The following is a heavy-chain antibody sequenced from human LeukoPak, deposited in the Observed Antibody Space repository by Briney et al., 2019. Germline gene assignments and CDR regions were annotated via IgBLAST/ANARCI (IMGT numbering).Heavy chain of an antibody. CDR3: ARGPDYSNYKWLPKVYYYGMDV. Sequence: PSETLSLTCAVYGGSFSGYYWSWIRQPPGKGLEWIGEINHSGSTNYNPSLKSRVTISVDTSKNQFSLKLSSVTAADTAVYYCARGPDYSNYKWLPKVYYYGMDVWGQGTTVTVYS. J-gene: IGHJ6*02. CDR1: GGSFSGYY. D-gene: IGHD4-11*01. V-gene: IGHV4-34*01. CDR2: INHSGST.